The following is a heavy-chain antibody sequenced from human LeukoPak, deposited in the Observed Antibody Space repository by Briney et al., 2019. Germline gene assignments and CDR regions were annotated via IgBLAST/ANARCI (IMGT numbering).Heavy chain of an antibody. CDR2: IYYSGST. Sequence: GSLRLSCVASGFPFSSYWMTWVRQAPGKGLEWIGYIYYSGSTNYNPSLKSRVTISVDTSKNQFSLKLSSVTAADTAVYYCARGSSGWYGGFDPWGQGTLVTVSS. J-gene: IGHJ5*02. CDR1: GFPFSSYW. V-gene: IGHV4-59*01. D-gene: IGHD6-19*01. CDR3: ARGSSGWYGGFDP.